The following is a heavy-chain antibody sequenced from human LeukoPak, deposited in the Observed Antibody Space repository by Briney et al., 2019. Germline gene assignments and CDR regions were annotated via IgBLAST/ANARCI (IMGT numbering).Heavy chain of an antibody. CDR2: INPNSGGT. V-gene: IGHV1-2*06. CDR3: ARDRDYYGSGSYYNVVDY. J-gene: IGHJ4*02. D-gene: IGHD3-10*01. Sequence: ASVKVSCKASGYTFTGYYMHWVRQAPGQGLEWMGRINPNSGGTNYAQKFQGRVTMTRDTSISTAYMELSRLRSDDTAVYYCARDRDYYGSGSYYNVVDYRGQGTLVTVSP. CDR1: GYTFTGYY.